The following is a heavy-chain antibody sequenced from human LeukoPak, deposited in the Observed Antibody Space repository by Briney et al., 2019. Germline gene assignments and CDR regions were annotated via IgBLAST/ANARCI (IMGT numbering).Heavy chain of an antibody. V-gene: IGHV1-18*01. CDR3: ASLVYYDSSGYYYLWFDP. D-gene: IGHD3-22*01. CDR2: ISAYNGNT. CDR1: GYTFTSYG. Sequence: GASVKVSCKASGYTFTSYGISWVRQAPGQGLEWMGWISAYNGNTNYAQKLQGRVTMTTDTSTSTAYMELRSLRSDDTAVYYCASLVYYDSSGYYYLWFDPWGQGTLVTVSS. J-gene: IGHJ5*02.